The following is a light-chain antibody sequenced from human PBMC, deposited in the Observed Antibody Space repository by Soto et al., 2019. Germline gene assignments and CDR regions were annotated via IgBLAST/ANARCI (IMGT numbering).Light chain of an antibody. CDR1: QSVNIN. CDR2: GTS. Sequence: EIVLTQSPGTLSLSPGERATLSCRASQSVNINLAWYQQKPGQAPRLLIYGTSTRATGVPARFSASGSGTDFTLTISDVQPEDFALYYCHQRQSWPRTFGQGTRLEIK. CDR3: HQRQSWPRT. J-gene: IGKJ5*01. V-gene: IGKV3-11*01.